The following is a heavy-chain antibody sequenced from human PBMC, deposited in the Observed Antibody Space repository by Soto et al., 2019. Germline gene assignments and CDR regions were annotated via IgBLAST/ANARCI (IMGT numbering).Heavy chain of an antibody. CDR2: ISYDGSSQ. Sequence: QMQLLGSGGGVVQPGKSLRLSCAASGFTFSTYTMHWVRQAPGKGLEWLAVISYDGSSQYYADSVRGRFTISRDNSENTVYLQMNSLRPEDTALYYCAGRVALLWGPPLDPWGQGTLVTVSS. D-gene: IGHD3-16*01. J-gene: IGHJ5*02. V-gene: IGHV3-30-3*01. CDR3: AGRVALLWGPPLDP. CDR1: GFTFSTYT.